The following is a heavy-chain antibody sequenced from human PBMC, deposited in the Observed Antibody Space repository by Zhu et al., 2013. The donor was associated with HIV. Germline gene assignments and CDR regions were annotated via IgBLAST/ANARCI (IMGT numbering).Heavy chain of an antibody. D-gene: IGHD3-9*01. V-gene: IGHV4-30-2*01. CDR1: GGSITSGGYS. J-gene: IGHJ5*02. Sequence: QVQLQEFGSGLVKPSQTLSLTCAVSGGSITSGGYSWSWIRQPPGEGLECIGYIYHSGSTYYNPSLKSRVTISIDRSKNQFSLELASVTAADTAVYYCARRNGDSTTNWLRPWGQGTLVTVSS. CDR3: ARRNGDSTTNWLRP. CDR2: IYHSGST.